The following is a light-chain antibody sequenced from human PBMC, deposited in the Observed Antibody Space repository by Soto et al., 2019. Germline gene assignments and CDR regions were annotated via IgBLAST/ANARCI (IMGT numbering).Light chain of an antibody. CDR2: GAS. V-gene: IGKV3-20*01. J-gene: IGKJ2*01. CDR3: QQYYSAPDT. CDR1: QSVSNNT. Sequence: EIVLTQAPGTLSLSPGERATLSCRASQSVSNNTLAWFQQKPGQAPRLLIYGASSRVTGIPDRFSGSGSGTDFTLTISRLEPEDFAVYFCQQYYSAPDTFGQGTKLEIK.